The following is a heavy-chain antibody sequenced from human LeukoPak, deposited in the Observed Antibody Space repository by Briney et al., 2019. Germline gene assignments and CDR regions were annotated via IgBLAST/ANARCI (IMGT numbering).Heavy chain of an antibody. J-gene: IGHJ3*02. CDR3: ARDMTGSGWNDAFDI. V-gene: IGHV4-61*02. Sequence: SQTLSLTCSVSGGSIMSESYYWSWIRQPAGKGLESVGRINSSGSSKFNPSLKSRVTISIDTSKNQFSLNLSSVTAADTAVYYCARDMTGSGWNDAFDIWGQGTLVTVSS. D-gene: IGHD6-19*01. CDR1: GGSIMSESYY. CDR2: INSSGSS.